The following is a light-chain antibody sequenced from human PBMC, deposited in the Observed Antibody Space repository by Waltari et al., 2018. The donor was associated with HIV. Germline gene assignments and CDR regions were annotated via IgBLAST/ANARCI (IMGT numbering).Light chain of an antibody. CDR3: SPDTSIGSLHVRA. V-gene: IGLV2-14*03. CDR2: GVN. CDR1: SSDVGGYKD. J-gene: IGLJ2*01. Sequence: QSALTQPASVSGSPGQSITISCTGTSSDVGGYKDVSWYQRYPGKAPKLMIYGVNYRPSGLSYRFSGSKSGNTASLTISGLQAADEADCYCSPDTSIGSLHVRAFGGGTKLTV.